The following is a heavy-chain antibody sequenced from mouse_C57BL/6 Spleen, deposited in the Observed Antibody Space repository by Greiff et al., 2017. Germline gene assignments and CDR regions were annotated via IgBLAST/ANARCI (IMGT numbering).Heavy chain of an antibody. Sequence: QVQLQQPGAELVRPGTSVKLSCKASGYTFTSYWMHWVKQRPGQGLEWIGVIDPSDSYTNYNQKFEGKATLTVDTSSSTAYMQLSSLTSEDAAVYYCARSPNWGGAMDYWGQGTSVTVSS. D-gene: IGHD4-1*02. CDR3: ARSPNWGGAMDY. CDR1: GYTFTSYW. CDR2: IDPSDSYT. J-gene: IGHJ4*01. V-gene: IGHV1-59*01.